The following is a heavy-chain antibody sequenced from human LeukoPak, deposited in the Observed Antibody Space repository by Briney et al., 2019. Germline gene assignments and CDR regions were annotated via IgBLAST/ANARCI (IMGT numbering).Heavy chain of an antibody. J-gene: IGHJ3*02. Sequence: GTSVKVSCKASGYTFTNYGISWVRQAPGQGLEWMGWISAYNGNTNYAQKLQGRVTVTTDTATSTAYMELRSLRSDDTAVYYCARRSHFKSVRGDDAFDIWGQGTMVIVSS. CDR1: GYTFTNYG. CDR3: ARRSHFKSVRGDDAFDI. CDR2: ISAYNGNT. D-gene: IGHD3-10*01. V-gene: IGHV1-18*04.